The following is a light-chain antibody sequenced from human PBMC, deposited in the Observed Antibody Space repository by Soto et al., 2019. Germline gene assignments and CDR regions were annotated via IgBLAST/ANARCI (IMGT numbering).Light chain of an antibody. CDR3: QQYNNWPQT. Sequence: EIVMTQSPATLSVSPGERATLSCRASQSVSSNLAWYQQKPGQAPRLLIYGASTRATGIPARFSGSGSGTEFTHTISSLQSEDFAVYYWQQYNNWPQTFGQGTKVEIK. J-gene: IGKJ1*01. V-gene: IGKV3-15*01. CDR2: GAS. CDR1: QSVSSN.